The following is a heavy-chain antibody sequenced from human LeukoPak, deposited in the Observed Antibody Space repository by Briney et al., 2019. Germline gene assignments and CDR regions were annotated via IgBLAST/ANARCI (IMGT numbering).Heavy chain of an antibody. Sequence: GGSLRLSCAASGFTFSNSAMSWVRQAPGEGLEWVSTLSGSGITTYYADSVKGRFTISRDNSKNTLYLQLNSLRAEDTAVYYCAKGIYSSGWSYFDYWGHGTLVTVSS. D-gene: IGHD6-19*01. CDR1: GFTFSNSA. V-gene: IGHV3-23*01. J-gene: IGHJ4*01. CDR3: AKGIYSSGWSYFDY. CDR2: LSGSGITT.